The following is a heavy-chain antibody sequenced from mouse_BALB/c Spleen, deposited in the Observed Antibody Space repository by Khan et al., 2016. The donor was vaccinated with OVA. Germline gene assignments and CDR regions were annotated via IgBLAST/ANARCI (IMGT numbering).Heavy chain of an antibody. J-gene: IGHJ4*01. CDR3: AREGYDYDYAMDY. CDR2: ISYSGST. D-gene: IGHD2-4*01. Sequence: VQLKESGPGLVKPSPSLSLTCTVTGYSITSDYAWNWIRQFPGNKLEWMGYISYSGSTSYNPSLKSRTSITRDTSKNQFFLQLNSVTTEDTATYYCAREGYDYDYAMDYWGQGTSVTVSS. CDR1: GYSITSDYA. V-gene: IGHV3-2*02.